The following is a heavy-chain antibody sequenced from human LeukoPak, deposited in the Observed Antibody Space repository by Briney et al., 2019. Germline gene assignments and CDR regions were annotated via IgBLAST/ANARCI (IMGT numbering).Heavy chain of an antibody. D-gene: IGHD1-1*01. Sequence: GGSLRLSCAASGFTLRSHSMNWVRQAPGKGLEWISYIHSGDSTTYYADSVKGRFTISRDNAKNSLYLQMNSLGAEDTAIYYCAIIGYNWRLDYWGQGILVTVSS. J-gene: IGHJ4*02. CDR3: AIIGYNWRLDY. CDR2: IHSGDSTT. V-gene: IGHV3-48*04. CDR1: GFTLRSHS.